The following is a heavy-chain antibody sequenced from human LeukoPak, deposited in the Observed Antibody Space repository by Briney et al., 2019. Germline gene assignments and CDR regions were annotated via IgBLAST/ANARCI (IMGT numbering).Heavy chain of an antibody. J-gene: IGHJ3*02. CDR3: AKAHMWSDAFDI. Sequence: GGSLRLSCAASGFTFSSYAMSWVRQAPGKGLERVSAISGSGGSTYYADSVKGRFTSSRHNAKNSLYLQMNSLRAEDTAVYYCAKAHMWSDAFDIWGQGTMVTVSS. D-gene: IGHD2-21*01. CDR1: GFTFSSYA. CDR2: ISGSGGST. V-gene: IGHV3-23*01.